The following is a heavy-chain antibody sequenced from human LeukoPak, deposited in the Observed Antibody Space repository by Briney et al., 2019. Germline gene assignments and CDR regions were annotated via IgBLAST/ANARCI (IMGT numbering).Heavy chain of an antibody. V-gene: IGHV3-7*01. CDR2: IKQDGSEK. J-gene: IGHJ4*02. CDR1: GFPFSSYW. Sequence: GESLKISCAASGFPFSSYWMSWVRQAPGKGLEWVANIKQDGSEKYYVDSVKGRFTISRDNAKNSLYLQMNSLRAEDTAVYYCARAFGFDYWGQGTLVTVSP. D-gene: IGHD3-3*01. CDR3: ARAFGFDY.